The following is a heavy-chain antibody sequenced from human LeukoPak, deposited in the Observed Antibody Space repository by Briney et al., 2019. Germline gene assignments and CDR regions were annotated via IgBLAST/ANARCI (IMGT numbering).Heavy chain of an antibody. V-gene: IGHV4-34*01. J-gene: IGHJ5*02. CDR1: GGSFSGYY. CDR2: INHSGST. D-gene: IGHD2-2*01. Sequence: NASETLSLTCAVYGGSFSGYYWSWIRQPPGKGLEWIGEINHSGSTNYNPSLKSRVTISVDTSKNQFSLKLSSVTAADTAVYYCARTTEDCSSTSCYQYWFDPWGQGTLVTVSS. CDR3: ARTTEDCSSTSCYQYWFDP.